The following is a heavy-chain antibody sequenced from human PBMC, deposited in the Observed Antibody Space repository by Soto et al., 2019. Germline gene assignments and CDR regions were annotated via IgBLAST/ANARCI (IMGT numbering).Heavy chain of an antibody. V-gene: IGHV3-21*01. Sequence: GGSLRLSCAASGFTFSSYSMNWVRQAPGKGLEWVSSISSSSSYIYYADSVKGRFTISRDNAKNSLYLQMNSLRAEDTAVYYCARDVQGFGDHVPPKPNWYFDLWGRGTLVTVSS. CDR3: ARDVQGFGDHVPPKPNWYFDL. J-gene: IGHJ2*01. D-gene: IGHD3-16*01. CDR1: GFTFSSYS. CDR2: ISSSSSYI.